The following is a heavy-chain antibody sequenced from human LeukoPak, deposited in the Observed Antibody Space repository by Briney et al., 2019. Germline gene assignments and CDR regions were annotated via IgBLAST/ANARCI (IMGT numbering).Heavy chain of an antibody. V-gene: IGHV3-7*01. J-gene: IGHJ4*02. Sequence: PGGSLRLSCAVSGFTFSSYWMSWVRQAPGKGLEWVANIKQDGSEKYYVDSVKGRFTISRDNAKNSLYLQMNSLRAEDTAVYYCARDRGQLGYWGQGTLVTVSS. CDR2: IKQDGSEK. CDR3: ARDRGQLGY. D-gene: IGHD3-10*01. CDR1: GFTFSSYW.